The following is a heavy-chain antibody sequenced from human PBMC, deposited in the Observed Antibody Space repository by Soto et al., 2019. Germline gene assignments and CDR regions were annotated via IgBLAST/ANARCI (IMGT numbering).Heavy chain of an antibody. CDR1: GFTFSSYG. D-gene: IGHD4-17*01. CDR3: ARDSDGDYVVFSGEFDY. V-gene: IGHV3-33*01. CDR2: IWYDGSNK. J-gene: IGHJ4*02. Sequence: SLRLSCAASGFTFSSYGMHWVRQAPGKGLEWVAVIWYDGSNKYYADSVKGRFTISRDNSKNTLYLQMNSLRAEDTAVYYCARDSDGDYVVFSGEFDYWGQGTLVTV.